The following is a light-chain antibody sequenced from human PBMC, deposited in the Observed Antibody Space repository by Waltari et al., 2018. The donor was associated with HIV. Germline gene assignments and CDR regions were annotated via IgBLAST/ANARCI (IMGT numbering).Light chain of an antibody. V-gene: IGKV4-1*01. J-gene: IGKJ4*01. CDR3: QQYYGNPLT. CDR1: QTVLYTSNNKNY. Sequence: DIVMTQSPDSLAVSLGERATINCKSSQTVLYTSNNKNYLAWYQQKPGQPPKLLIYWASTRESGVPVRFSGSGSGTDFTLTISNMQAADVAVYYCQQYYGNPLTFGGGTKVEIK. CDR2: WAS.